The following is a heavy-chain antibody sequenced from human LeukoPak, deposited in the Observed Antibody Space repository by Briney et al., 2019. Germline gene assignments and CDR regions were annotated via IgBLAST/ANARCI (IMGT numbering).Heavy chain of an antibody. CDR1: GFTFDDYA. D-gene: IGHD3-10*01. CDR2: INSDGSST. Sequence: PGGSLRLSCAASGFTFDDYAMHWVRQAPGKGLVWVSRINSDGSSTSYADSVKGRFTISRDNSKNTLYLQMNSLRAEDTAVYYCAKDGITMVRGVIQRSGYYFDYWGQGTLVTVSS. J-gene: IGHJ4*02. V-gene: IGHV3-74*01. CDR3: AKDGITMVRGVIQRSGYYFDY.